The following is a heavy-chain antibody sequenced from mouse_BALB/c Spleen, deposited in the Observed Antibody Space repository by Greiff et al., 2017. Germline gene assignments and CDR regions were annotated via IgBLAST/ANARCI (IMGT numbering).Heavy chain of an antibody. V-gene: IGHV5-9-3*01. CDR3: ARLGDYRYEGFAY. CDR1: GFTFSSYA. CDR2: ISSGGSYT. Sequence: EVKLVESGGGLVKPGGSLKLSCAASGFTFSSYAMSWVRQTPEKRLEWVATISSGGSYTYYPDSVKGRFTISRDNAKNTLYLQMSSLRSEDTAMYYCARLGDYRYEGFAYWGQGTLGTVSA. J-gene: IGHJ3*01. D-gene: IGHD2-14*01.